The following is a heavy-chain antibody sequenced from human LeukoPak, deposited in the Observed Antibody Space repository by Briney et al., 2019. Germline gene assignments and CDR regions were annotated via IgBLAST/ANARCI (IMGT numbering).Heavy chain of an antibody. Sequence: VASVKVSCKASGGTFSSYAISWVRQAPGQGLEWMGRIIPILGIANYAQKFQGRVTITADKSTSTAYMELSSLRSEDTAVYYCARDLCSGGSCYSDYWGQGTLVTVSS. J-gene: IGHJ4*02. V-gene: IGHV1-69*04. CDR3: ARDLCSGGSCYSDY. CDR1: GGTFSSYA. D-gene: IGHD2-15*01. CDR2: IIPILGIA.